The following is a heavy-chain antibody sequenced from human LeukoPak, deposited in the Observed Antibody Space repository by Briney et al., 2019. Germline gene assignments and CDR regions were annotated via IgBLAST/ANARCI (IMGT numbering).Heavy chain of an antibody. D-gene: IGHD6-13*01. CDR3: ARIEEYSSSWFGGGYFDH. Sequence: GGSLRLSCAAFGFTVSSHYMSWVRQAPGKGLEWVSVIYKSGSTYYADSVKGRFTISRDSSKNTLYLQMSSLRGDDTAVYYCARIEEYSSSWFGGGYFDHWGQGTLVTVSS. J-gene: IGHJ4*02. V-gene: IGHV3-66*02. CDR1: GFTVSSHY. CDR2: IYKSGST.